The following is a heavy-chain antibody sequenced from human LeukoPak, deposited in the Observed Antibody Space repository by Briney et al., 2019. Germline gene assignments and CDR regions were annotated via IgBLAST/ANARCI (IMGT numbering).Heavy chain of an antibody. D-gene: IGHD2-2*01. Sequence: SQTLSLTCAISGDSVSSNSAAWNWIRQSPSRGLEWLGRTYYRTKWYNDYAVSVKSRITINPDTSKNQLSLQLNSVTPEDTAVYYCARDIVVVPAAPTGNYYYYYGMDVWGQGTTVTVSS. V-gene: IGHV6-1*01. CDR1: GDSVSSNSAA. CDR3: ARDIVVVPAAPTGNYYYYYGMDV. CDR2: TYYRTKWYN. J-gene: IGHJ6*02.